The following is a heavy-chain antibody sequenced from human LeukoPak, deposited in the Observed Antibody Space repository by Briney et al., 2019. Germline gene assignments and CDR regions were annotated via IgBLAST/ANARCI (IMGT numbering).Heavy chain of an antibody. Sequence: PGGSLRLSCAASGFTFSSYSMNWVRPAPGKGLEWISYIISTGSTTYYADSVKGRFTISRDNANNSLSLQMSSLRAEDTAVYYCATGFWGYCSRNSCPLDNWGQGTLVTVAS. J-gene: IGHJ4*02. CDR3: ATGFWGYCSRNSCPLDN. V-gene: IGHV3-48*01. CDR1: GFTFSSYS. CDR2: IISTGSTT. D-gene: IGHD2-2*01.